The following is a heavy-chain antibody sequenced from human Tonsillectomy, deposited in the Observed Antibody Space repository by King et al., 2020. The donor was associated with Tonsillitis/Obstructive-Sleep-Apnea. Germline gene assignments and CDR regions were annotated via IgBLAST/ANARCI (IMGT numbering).Heavy chain of an antibody. CDR1: GGSFSGYY. Sequence: VQLKQWGAGLLKPSETLSLTCAVYGGSFSGYYWSWLRQPPGKGLEWIGEINHSGSTNFNPSLKSRVTISVDTSKNQFSLKLSSVTAADTAVYYCARDWNYYYYYMDVWGKGTTVTVSS. V-gene: IGHV4-34*01. CDR3: ARDWNYYYYYMDV. J-gene: IGHJ6*03. D-gene: IGHD2-21*01. CDR2: INHSGST.